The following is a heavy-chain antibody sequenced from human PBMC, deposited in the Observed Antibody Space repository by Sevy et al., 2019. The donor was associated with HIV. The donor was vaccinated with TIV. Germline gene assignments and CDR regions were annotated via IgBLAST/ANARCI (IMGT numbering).Heavy chain of an antibody. D-gene: IGHD3-10*01. Sequence: SETLSLTCTVSGGSISSYYWSWIRQPPGKGLEWIGYIYYSGSTNYNPSLKSRVTISVDTPKNQFSLKLSSVTAADTAVYYCARGLWFGDTNYYYMDVWGKGTTVTVSS. CDR2: IYYSGST. CDR1: GGSISSYY. V-gene: IGHV4-59*01. CDR3: ARGLWFGDTNYYYMDV. J-gene: IGHJ6*03.